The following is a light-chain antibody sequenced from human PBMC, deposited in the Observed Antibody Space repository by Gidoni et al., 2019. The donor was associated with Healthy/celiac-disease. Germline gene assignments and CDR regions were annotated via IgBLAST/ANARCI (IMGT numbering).Light chain of an antibody. CDR1: QSVSSN. V-gene: IGKV3-15*01. CDR3: QQYNNWPRWT. Sequence: EIVMTQSTATLSVSPGERATLSCRSSQSVSSNLAWYQQKPGQAPRLLIYGASTRATGIPARFSGSGSGTEFTLTISSLQSEDFAVYYCQQYNNWPRWTFXQXTKVEIK. J-gene: IGKJ1*01. CDR2: GAS.